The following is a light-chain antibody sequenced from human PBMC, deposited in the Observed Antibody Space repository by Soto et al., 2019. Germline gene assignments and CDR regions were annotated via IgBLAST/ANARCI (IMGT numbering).Light chain of an antibody. Sequence: DIVMTQSPDYLAVSLGERATISCRSSQAIFRDSSGRNLLAWYQQKPGQPPKIRIYWASTREYGVPDLFTCSGSGTDFTLTISSLQAEDVAFYYCQQFYTPPLFTFGQGTKLEI. J-gene: IGKJ2*01. CDR2: WAS. V-gene: IGKV4-1*01. CDR1: QAIFRDSSGRNL. CDR3: QQFYTPPLFT.